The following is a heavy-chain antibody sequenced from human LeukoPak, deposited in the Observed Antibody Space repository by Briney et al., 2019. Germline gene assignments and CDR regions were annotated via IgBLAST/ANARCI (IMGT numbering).Heavy chain of an antibody. CDR1: GGPISSYY. CDR3: ARDSGSYHHYPSLDYFDY. Sequence: SETLSLTCTVSGGPISSYYWSWIRQPAGKGLEWIGRIYTSGSTNYNPSLKSRVTMSVDTSKNQFSLKLSSVTAADTAVYYCARDSGSYHHYPSLDYFDYWGQGTLVTVSS. CDR2: IYTSGST. D-gene: IGHD1-26*01. J-gene: IGHJ4*02. V-gene: IGHV4-4*07.